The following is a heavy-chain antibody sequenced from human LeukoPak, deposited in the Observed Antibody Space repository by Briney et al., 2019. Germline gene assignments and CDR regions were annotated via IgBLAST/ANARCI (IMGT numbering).Heavy chain of an antibody. CDR1: GYRFTTYW. Sequence: GESLKISCKGSGYRFTTYWIAWVRQMPGKGLEWMGIIYPGDSDTRYSPSFQGQFTISADKSISTAYLQWSSLKASDTAMYYCAGAGAGTAVDSWGQGTLVTVAS. CDR3: AGAGAGTAVDS. J-gene: IGHJ4*02. D-gene: IGHD6-13*01. CDR2: IYPGDSDT. V-gene: IGHV5-51*01.